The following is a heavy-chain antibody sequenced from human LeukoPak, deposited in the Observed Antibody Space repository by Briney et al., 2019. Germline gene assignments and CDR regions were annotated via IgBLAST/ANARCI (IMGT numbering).Heavy chain of an antibody. V-gene: IGHV4-38-2*02. J-gene: IGHJ6*03. D-gene: IGHD3-10*01. CDR3: ARTTTVRGTYYMDV. CDR1: GYFISSGYY. CDR2: IYHSGST. Sequence: SETLSLTCTVSGYFISSGYYWGWIRQPPGKGLEWIGSIYHSGSTYYNPSLKSRVTISVDTSKNQFSLKLSSVTAADTAVYYCARTTTVRGTYYMDVWGKGTTVTISS.